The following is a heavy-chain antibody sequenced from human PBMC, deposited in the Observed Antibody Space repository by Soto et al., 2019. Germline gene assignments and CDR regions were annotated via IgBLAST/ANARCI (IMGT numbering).Heavy chain of an antibody. J-gene: IGHJ4*02. CDR2: IYYSGST. CDR1: GGSISSYY. CDR3: ARAMRGYGSSWYDY. Sequence: QVQVQESGPGLVNPSETLSLTCTVSGGSISSYYWSWIRQPPGKGLEWIGYIYYSGSTNYNPSLKSRVTISVDTSKILCSLKLSSVTAADTAVYYCARAMRGYGSSWYDYWGQGTLVTVSS. V-gene: IGHV4-59*01. D-gene: IGHD6-13*01.